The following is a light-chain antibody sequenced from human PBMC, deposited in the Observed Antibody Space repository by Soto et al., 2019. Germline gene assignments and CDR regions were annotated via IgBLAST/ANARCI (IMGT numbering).Light chain of an antibody. J-gene: IGKJ4*01. CDR1: QSVSSY. CDR2: GAS. CDR3: QQYNNWPPLT. Sequence: EIVLTQSPATLSLSPGERATLSCRASQSVSSYLGWYQQKPGQAPRLLIYGASTRATGIPARFSGSGSGTEFTLTISSLQSEDFAVYYCQQYNNWPPLTFGGGTKVEIK. V-gene: IGKV3-15*01.